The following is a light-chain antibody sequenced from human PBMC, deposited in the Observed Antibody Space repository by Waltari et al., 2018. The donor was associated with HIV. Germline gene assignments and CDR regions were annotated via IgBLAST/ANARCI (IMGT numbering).Light chain of an antibody. J-gene: IGLJ2*01. Sequence: SYELTQPPSVSVSPGQTASVTCSGDKLAHMYSWWYLQKPGQSPVLVIHQDNKRPSGIPERFSGSNAGNTATLTISGTQAMDEADYYCQAWDSGTGVVFGGGTKLTVL. V-gene: IGLV3-1*01. CDR2: QDN. CDR3: QAWDSGTGVV. CDR1: KLAHMY.